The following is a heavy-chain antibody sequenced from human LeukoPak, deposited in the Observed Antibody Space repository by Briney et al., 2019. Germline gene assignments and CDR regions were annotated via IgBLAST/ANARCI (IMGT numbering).Heavy chain of an antibody. CDR2: INHSGST. V-gene: IGHV4-34*01. D-gene: IGHD6-13*01. J-gene: IGHJ6*03. Sequence: PSETLSLTCAVYGGSFSGYYWSWIRQPPGKGLEWIGEINHSGSTNYNPFLKSRVTISVDTSKNQFSLKLSSVTAADTAVYYCAIAAEVYYMDVWGKGTTVTVSS. CDR1: GGSFSGYY. CDR3: AIAAEVYYMDV.